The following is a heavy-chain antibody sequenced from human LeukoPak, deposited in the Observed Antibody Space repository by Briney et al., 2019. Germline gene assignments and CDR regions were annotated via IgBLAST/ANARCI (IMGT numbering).Heavy chain of an antibody. CDR2: ISSKSRYI. V-gene: IGHV3-21*01. J-gene: IGHJ4*02. Sequence: GGSLRLSCVVSGFTLSTDSINWVRQAPGKGLEWVSSISSKSRYIYYADSVKGRFTISRDNAKNSLSLQMSSLRAEDTAAYYCARCSGSSTYHSDDYWGQGTLVTVSS. D-gene: IGHD2-15*01. CDR1: GFTLSTDS. CDR3: ARCSGSSTYHSDDY.